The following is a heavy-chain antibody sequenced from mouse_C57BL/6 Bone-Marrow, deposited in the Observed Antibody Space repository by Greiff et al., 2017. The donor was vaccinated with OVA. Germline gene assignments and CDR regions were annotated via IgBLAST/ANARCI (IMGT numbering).Heavy chain of an antibody. CDR1: GFNIKDYY. V-gene: IGHV14-2*01. CDR2: IDPEDGEP. CDR3: ARYYSKGYYAMDY. J-gene: IGHJ4*01. Sequence: VQLQQSGAELVKPGASVKLSCTASGFNIKDYYMHWVKQRTEQGLEWIGRIDPEDGEPKYAPKFQGKATITADTSSNTAYLQLSSLTSEDTAVYYCARYYSKGYYAMDYWGQGTSVTVSS. D-gene: IGHD2-5*01.